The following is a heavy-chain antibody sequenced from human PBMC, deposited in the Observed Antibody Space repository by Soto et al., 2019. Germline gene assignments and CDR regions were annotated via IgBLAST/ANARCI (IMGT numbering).Heavy chain of an antibody. Sequence: GGSLRLSCAASGFTFDDYAMHWVRQAPGKGLEWVSGISWNSGSIGYADSVKGRFTISRDNAKNSLYLQMNSLRAEDTALYYCAKGVQWLVRATGIDYWGQGTLVTVSS. CDR1: GFTFDDYA. D-gene: IGHD6-19*01. V-gene: IGHV3-9*01. CDR3: AKGVQWLVRATGIDY. CDR2: ISWNSGSI. J-gene: IGHJ4*02.